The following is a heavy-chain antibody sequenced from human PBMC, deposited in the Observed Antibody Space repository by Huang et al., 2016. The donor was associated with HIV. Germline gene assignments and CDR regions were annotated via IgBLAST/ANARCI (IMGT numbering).Heavy chain of an antibody. Sequence: QVQLVQSGGEVKKPGASVKVSCKASDCTFTSYGISWVRQAPGQGLEWMGWIRTNKCDTNYAQKFQGRVTMTTDTSTSTAYMELRSLRSDDTAVYYCGGSSGYWSFDYWGQGTLVTVSS. D-gene: IGHD3-22*01. J-gene: IGHJ4*02. CDR1: DCTFTSYG. CDR3: GGSSGYWSFDY. CDR2: IRTNKCDT. V-gene: IGHV1-18*04.